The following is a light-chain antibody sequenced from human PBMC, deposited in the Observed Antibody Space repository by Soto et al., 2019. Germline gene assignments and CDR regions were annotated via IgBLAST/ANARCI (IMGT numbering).Light chain of an antibody. Sequence: EIVMTQSPATLYLSPGDTATLSCRASQNVRRNLASYQQKPGQAPRMLIYRASTRGTGIPSRFSGSGSETEFTLTFSSLQSEDFAVYYCQQYNDWTPLTFGGGTKVEIK. CDR3: QQYNDWTPLT. J-gene: IGKJ4*01. V-gene: IGKV3-15*01. CDR1: QNVRRN. CDR2: RAS.